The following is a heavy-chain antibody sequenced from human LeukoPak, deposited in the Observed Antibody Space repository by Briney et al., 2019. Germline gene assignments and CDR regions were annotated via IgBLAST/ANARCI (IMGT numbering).Heavy chain of an antibody. CDR3: ARTYYDILTGYNPYFDY. V-gene: IGHV3-21*01. CDR2: ITASSTAI. CDR1: GFTFNTYT. D-gene: IGHD3-9*01. Sequence: GGSLRLPCAASGFTFNTYTMNWVRQAPGKGVEWVSSITASSTAIYSADSVKGRFTISRDNAKNFLYLQMNSLRAEDTAVYYCARTYYDILTGYNPYFDYWGQGILVTVSS. J-gene: IGHJ4*02.